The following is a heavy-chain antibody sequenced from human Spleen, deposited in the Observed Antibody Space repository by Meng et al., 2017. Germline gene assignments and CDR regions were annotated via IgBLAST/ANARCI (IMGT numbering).Heavy chain of an antibody. D-gene: IGHD3-22*01. CDR1: GLTFSSSI. Sequence: GGSLRLSCAASGLTFSSSIIHWVRQAPDKGLEWVALNSYEGSILYADSVKGRLTISRDNSENTVYLQMNSLRAEDTAVYQCAREFHSSGHAGTFDIWGRGTMVTVSS. J-gene: IGHJ3*02. CDR2: NSYEGSI. CDR3: AREFHSSGHAGTFDI. V-gene: IGHV3-30*03.